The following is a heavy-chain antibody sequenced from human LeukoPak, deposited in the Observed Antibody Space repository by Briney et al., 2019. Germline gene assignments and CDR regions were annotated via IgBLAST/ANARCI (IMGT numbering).Heavy chain of an antibody. J-gene: IGHJ4*02. Sequence: ASVKVSCKASGGTFSSYAISWVRQAPGQGLEWMGRIIPIFGTANYAQKFQGRVTITTDESTSTAYMELSSLRSEDTAVYYCASSSITIIGVVIYGGFDYWGQGTLVTVSS. V-gene: IGHV1-69*05. CDR1: GGTFSSYA. D-gene: IGHD3-3*01. CDR2: IIPIFGTA. CDR3: ASSSITIIGVVIYGGFDY.